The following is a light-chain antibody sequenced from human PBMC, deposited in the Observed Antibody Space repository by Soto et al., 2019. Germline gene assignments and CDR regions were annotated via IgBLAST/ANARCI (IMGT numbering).Light chain of an antibody. CDR2: DAS. J-gene: IGKJ5*01. V-gene: IGKV1-33*01. Sequence: DIQMTQSPSSLSASLGDRVTITCQASQNINNYLNWYQHKPGRAPKLLIYDASNLEAGVPSRFRGSGSGTDSTFTISRLKPEDIATYYCQQYENLPTFGQGTRLEIK. CDR3: QQYENLPT. CDR1: QNINNY.